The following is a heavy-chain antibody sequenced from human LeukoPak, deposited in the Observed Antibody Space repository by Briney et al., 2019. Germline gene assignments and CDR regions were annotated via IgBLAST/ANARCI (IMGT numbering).Heavy chain of an antibody. V-gene: IGHV3-21*01. D-gene: IGHD1-26*01. CDR2: IRPSGDNT. CDR3: ARDPSGSYYLVYFDY. Sequence: GSLRLSCAAPGFTFSSYDMTWVPQAPGRGLEWVSSIRPSGDNTYYGDSVKGRFTISRDNAKNSLYLQMNSLRAEDTAMYYCARDPSGSYYLVYFDYWGQGTLVTVSS. J-gene: IGHJ4*02. CDR1: GFTFSSYD.